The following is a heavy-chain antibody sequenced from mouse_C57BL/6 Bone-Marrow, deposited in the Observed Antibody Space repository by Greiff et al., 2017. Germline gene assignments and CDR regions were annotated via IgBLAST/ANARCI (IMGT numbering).Heavy chain of an antibody. CDR3: ASDDYEVYYAMDY. Sequence: QVQLQQSDAELVKPGASVKISCKVSGYTFTDHTIHWMKQRPEQGLEWIGYIYPRDGSTKYNEKLKGKATLTADKSHNTAYIQLNSLTSEDSAVSFCASDDYEVYYAMDYWGQGTSVTV. CDR1: GYTFTDHT. CDR2: IYPRDGST. D-gene: IGHD2-4*01. J-gene: IGHJ4*01. V-gene: IGHV1-78*01.